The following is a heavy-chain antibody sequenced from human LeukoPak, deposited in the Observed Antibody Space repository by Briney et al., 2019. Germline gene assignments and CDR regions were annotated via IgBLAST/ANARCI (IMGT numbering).Heavy chain of an antibody. CDR1: GLTFSSYG. CDR3: ARVKSYSSGGLYAFDI. V-gene: IGHV3-30*02. J-gene: IGHJ3*02. CDR2: IRYDGSNK. Sequence: GGCLRLSCALSGLTFSSYGMHWVRQAPGRGLEWVAFIRYDGSNKYYADSVKGRFTISRENAKNSLYLQMDSLRAGDTAVYYCARVKSYSSGGLYAFDIWGQGTMVTVSS. D-gene: IGHD6-19*01.